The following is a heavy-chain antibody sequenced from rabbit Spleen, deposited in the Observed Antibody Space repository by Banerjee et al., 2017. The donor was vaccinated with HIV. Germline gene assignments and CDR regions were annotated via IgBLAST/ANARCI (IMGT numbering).Heavy chain of an antibody. Sequence: QSLEESGGDLVKPGASLTLTCTASGVSFTSNYYMCWVRQAPGKGLEWIACIDTGDSGFTYFASWAKGRFTISITSSTTVTLQVTSLTAADTATYFCARDSGTSFSSYGMDLWGQGTLVTVS. CDR2: IDTGDSGFT. CDR1: GVSFTSNYY. V-gene: IGHV1S40*01. J-gene: IGHJ6*01. CDR3: ARDSGTSFSSYGMDL. D-gene: IGHD8-1*01.